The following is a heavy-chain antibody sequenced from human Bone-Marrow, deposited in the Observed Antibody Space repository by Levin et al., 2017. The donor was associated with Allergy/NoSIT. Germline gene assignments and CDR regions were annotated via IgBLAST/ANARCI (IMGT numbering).Heavy chain of an antibody. Sequence: ASVKVSCKASGGTFSSYSISWVRQAPGQGLEWMGWIIPVFGSTYYSQKFQGTVTITADDSTSTAYMELSSLRSEDTAVYYCARQMVQGVIIIMDAFDVCGQGTVVTVSS. J-gene: IGHJ3*01. D-gene: IGHD3-10*01. CDR3: ARQMVQGVIIIMDAFDV. V-gene: IGHV1-69*13. CDR2: IIPVFGST. CDR1: GGTFSSYS.